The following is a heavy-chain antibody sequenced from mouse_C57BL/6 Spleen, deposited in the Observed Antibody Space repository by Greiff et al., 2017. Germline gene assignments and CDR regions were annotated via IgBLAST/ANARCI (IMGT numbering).Heavy chain of an antibody. CDR1: GYTFTDYE. V-gene: IGHV1-15*01. Sequence: LVESGAELVRPGASVTLSCKASGYTFTDYEMHWVKQTPVHGLEWIGAIDPETGGTAYNQKFKGKAILTADKSSSTAYMELRSLTSEDSAVYYCTREGAAGAWFAYWGQGTLVTVSA. CDR2: IDPETGGT. CDR3: TREGAAGAWFAY. D-gene: IGHD3-3*01. J-gene: IGHJ3*01.